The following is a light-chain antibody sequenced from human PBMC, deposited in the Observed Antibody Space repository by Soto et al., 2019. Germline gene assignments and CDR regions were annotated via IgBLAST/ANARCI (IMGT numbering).Light chain of an antibody. CDR3: LKYNSALLT. J-gene: IGKJ5*01. V-gene: IGKV1-27*01. CDR2: AAS. CDR1: QGIYNY. Sequence: DIQMTQSPSSLSASVGDRVTITCRASQGIYNYLAWYQQKPGKAPKLLICAASTLEAGVPSRFSGSGSGTDFTLTISSLQPEDVATYYCLKYNSALLTFGQGTRLEIK.